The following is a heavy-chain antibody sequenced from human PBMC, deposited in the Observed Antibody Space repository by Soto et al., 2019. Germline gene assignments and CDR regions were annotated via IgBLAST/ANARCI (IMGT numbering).Heavy chain of an antibody. Sequence: GASVKVSCKASGYTFTSYGISWVRQAPGQGLEWMGWISAYNGNTNYAQKLQGRVTMTTDTSTSTAYMELRSLRSDDTAVYYCARAGNIVVVPAAMGIDYWGQGTLVTVSS. CDR3: ARAGNIVVVPAAMGIDY. V-gene: IGHV1-18*01. CDR2: ISAYNGNT. CDR1: GYTFTSYG. J-gene: IGHJ4*02. D-gene: IGHD2-2*01.